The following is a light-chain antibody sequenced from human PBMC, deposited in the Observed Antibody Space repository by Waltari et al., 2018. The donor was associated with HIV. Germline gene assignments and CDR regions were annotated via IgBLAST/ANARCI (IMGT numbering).Light chain of an antibody. J-gene: IGLJ3*02. CDR2: DDN. V-gene: IGLV2-23*01. CDR1: RSDVGTYNF. Sequence: QSALTQPASVSGSPGQSITISCTGDRSDVGTYNFVSWYQQRPGEAPKLIIFDDNKRPSGISIRFSGSKSGNTASLKISGLQVEDEAIYYCSSSSAGGNSLLFGGGTTVT. CDR3: SSSAGGNSLL.